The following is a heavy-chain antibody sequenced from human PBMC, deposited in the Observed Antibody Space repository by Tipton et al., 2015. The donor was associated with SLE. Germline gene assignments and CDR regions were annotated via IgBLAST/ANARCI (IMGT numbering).Heavy chain of an antibody. CDR2: INHSGGT. CDR3: ARGVLRPFDY. J-gene: IGHJ4*02. D-gene: IGHD1-1*01. Sequence: TLSLTCAVYGGSFSGNYWSWIRQSPGKGLEWIGEINHSGGTNYNPSLKSRVTISVDTSKNQFSLKLSSVTAADTAVYYCARGVLRPFDYWGQGTLVTVSS. V-gene: IGHV4-34*01. CDR1: GGSFSGNY.